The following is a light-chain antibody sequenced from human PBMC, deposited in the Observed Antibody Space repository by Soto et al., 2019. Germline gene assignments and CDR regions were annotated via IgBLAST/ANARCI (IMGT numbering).Light chain of an antibody. J-gene: IGLJ3*02. CDR3: SSFTTSDTWV. Sequence: QSVLTQPASVSGSPGQSIIISCTGTSTDVGAYNHVSWYQQHPGKAPKLIIYEVTDRPSGVSNRFSGSKSDNTASLTISGLQAEDEADYYCSSFTTSDTWVFGGGTQLTVL. CDR2: EVT. V-gene: IGLV2-14*01. CDR1: STDVGAYNH.